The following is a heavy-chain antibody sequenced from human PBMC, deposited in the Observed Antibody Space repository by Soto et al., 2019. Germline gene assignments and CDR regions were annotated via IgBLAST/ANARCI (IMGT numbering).Heavy chain of an antibody. V-gene: IGHV1-69*13. Sequence: ASVKVSCKASGGSFSSYAISWVRQAPGQGLEWMGGIIPIFGTANYAQKFQGRVTITADESTSTAYMELSSLRSEDTAVYYCARDRTDGRSAWGQGTLVTVSS. CDR2: IIPIFGTA. J-gene: IGHJ5*02. CDR1: GGSFSSYA. CDR3: ARDRTDGRSA.